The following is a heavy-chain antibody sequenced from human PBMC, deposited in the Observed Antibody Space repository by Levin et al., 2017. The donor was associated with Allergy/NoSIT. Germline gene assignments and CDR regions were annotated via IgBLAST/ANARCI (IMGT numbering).Heavy chain of an antibody. V-gene: IGHV7-4-1*01. CDR2: INTNTGNP. J-gene: IGHJ4*02. CDR1: GYTFSTYA. CDR3: ARDTRGFHGGHDY. D-gene: IGHD4-23*01. Sequence: PRASVKVSCKASGYTFSTYAMSWVRQAPGQGLEWMGWINTNTGNPTYAQDFTGRFVFSLDTSVSTAYLEIYSLKAEDTAVYYCARDTRGFHGGHDYWGQGTLVTVSS.